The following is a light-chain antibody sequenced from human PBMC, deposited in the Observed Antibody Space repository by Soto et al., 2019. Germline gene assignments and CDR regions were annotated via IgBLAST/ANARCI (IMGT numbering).Light chain of an antibody. CDR1: QSISDT. V-gene: IGKV3-15*01. CDR3: QQYDNWPWT. Sequence: EIVMTQSPSTLSVSPGGRATLSFRASQSISDTLALYQQKPGKAPRLLIHGASTRATGFPARFSGSGSGTDFTLTISSLQSEDFAVYYCQQYDNWPWTFGQGTKVDIK. J-gene: IGKJ1*01. CDR2: GAS.